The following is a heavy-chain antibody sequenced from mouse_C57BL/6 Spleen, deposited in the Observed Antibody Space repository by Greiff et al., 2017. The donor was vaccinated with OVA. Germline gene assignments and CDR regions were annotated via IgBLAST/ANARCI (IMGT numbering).Heavy chain of an antibody. CDR1: GYTFTDYN. J-gene: IGHJ1*03. CDR3: ARRGNWDVSWYFDV. CDR2: INPKNGGT. D-gene: IGHD4-1*01. V-gene: IGHV1-18*01. Sequence: VQLKQSGPELVKPGASVKIPCKASGYTFTDYNMDWVKQSHGKSLEWIGDINPKNGGTIYNKKFKGKATLTVDTSSSTAYMERRSLTSEDTAVEDCARRGNWDVSWYFDVWGTGTTVTVSS.